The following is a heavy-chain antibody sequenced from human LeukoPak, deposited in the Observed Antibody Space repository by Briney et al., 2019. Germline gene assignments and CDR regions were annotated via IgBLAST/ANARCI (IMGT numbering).Heavy chain of an antibody. CDR1: GFTFSTFA. CDR2: TSYDENNK. V-gene: IGHV3-30-3*01. J-gene: IGHJ6*04. D-gene: IGHD4-11*01. CDR3: ARGGSNYSGVLQGGV. Sequence: GGSLRLSCAASGFTFSTFAMHWVRQAPGKGLEWVALTSYDENNKRYADSVRGRYTISRDNSKNTLYLQMNSLRVEDTAVYYCARGGSNYSGVLQGGVWGKGTTVTVSS.